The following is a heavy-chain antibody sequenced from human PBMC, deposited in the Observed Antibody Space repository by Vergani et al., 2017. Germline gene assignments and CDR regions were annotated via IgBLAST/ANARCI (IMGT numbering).Heavy chain of an antibody. V-gene: IGHV4-59*01. CDR1: GGSISSYY. CDR2: IYYSGST. CDR3: ARVGMVYDSYSYYYMDV. Sequence: QVQLQESGPGLVKPSETLSLTCTVSGGSISSYYWSWIRQPPGKGLEWIGYIYYSGSTNYNPSLKSRVTISVDTSKTQFSLKLSSVTAADTAVYYCARVGMVYDSYSYYYMDVWGKGTTVTVSS. D-gene: IGHD2-8*01. J-gene: IGHJ6*03.